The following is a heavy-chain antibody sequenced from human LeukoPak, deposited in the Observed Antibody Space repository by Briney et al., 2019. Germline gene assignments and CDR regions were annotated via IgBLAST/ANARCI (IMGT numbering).Heavy chain of an antibody. J-gene: IGHJ4*02. CDR2: IYTSGST. D-gene: IGHD3-10*01. V-gene: IGHV4-4*07. CDR3: ARGFSGSYYNGFDY. Sequence: SETLSLTCTVSGGSISSYYWSCIRQPAGKGVEWIGRIYTSGSTNYNPSLKSRVTMSVDTSKNQFSLKLSSVTAADTAVYYCARGFSGSYYNGFDYWGQGTLVTVSS. CDR1: GGSISSYY.